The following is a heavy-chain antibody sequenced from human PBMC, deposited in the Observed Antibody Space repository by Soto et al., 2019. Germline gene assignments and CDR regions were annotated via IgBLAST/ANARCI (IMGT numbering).Heavy chain of an antibody. D-gene: IGHD5-12*01. Sequence: GSLRLSCAASGFTFSSYWMSWVRQAPGKGLEWVANIKQDGSEKYYVDSVKGRFTISRDNVKNSLYLQMNSLRAEDTAVYYCARRATVDGYTQWAFDIWGQGTMVTVSS. V-gene: IGHV3-7*05. CDR2: IKQDGSEK. J-gene: IGHJ3*02. CDR1: GFTFSSYW. CDR3: ARRATVDGYTQWAFDI.